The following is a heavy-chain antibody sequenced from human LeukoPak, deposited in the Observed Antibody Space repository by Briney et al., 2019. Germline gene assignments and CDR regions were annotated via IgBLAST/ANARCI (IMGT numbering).Heavy chain of an antibody. Sequence: GGSLRLSCAASGFTFSSYSMNWVRQAPGKGLEWVSSISSSSSYIYYADSVKGRFTISRDNAKNSLYLQMNSLRAEDTAVYYCAGTLSGWEEAYWGQGTLVSVSS. CDR2: ISSSSSYI. CDR1: GFTFSSYS. CDR3: AGTLSGWEEAY. J-gene: IGHJ4*02. V-gene: IGHV3-21*01. D-gene: IGHD6-19*01.